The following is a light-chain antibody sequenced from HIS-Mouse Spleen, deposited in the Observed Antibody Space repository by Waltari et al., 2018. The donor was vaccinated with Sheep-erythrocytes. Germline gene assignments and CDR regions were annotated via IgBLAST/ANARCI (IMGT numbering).Light chain of an antibody. J-gene: IGLJ2*01. V-gene: IGLV3-1*01. Sequence: SYELTQPPSVSVSPGQTASITCSGDKLGDKYACWYQQKPGQSPVLVIYQGSKRPSGSPGRFSGSNSGNTATLTISGTQAMDEADYYCQAWDSSIVVFGGGTKLTVL. CDR2: QGS. CDR3: QAWDSSIVV. CDR1: KLGDKY.